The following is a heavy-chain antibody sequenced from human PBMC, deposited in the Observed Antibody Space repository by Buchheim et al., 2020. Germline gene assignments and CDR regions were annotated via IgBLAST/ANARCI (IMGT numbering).Heavy chain of an antibody. CDR3: ARDTRLFRIGYFDL. J-gene: IGHJ2*01. V-gene: IGHV3-48*04. CDR2: ISSSGSTI. D-gene: IGHD3-22*01. CDR1: GFTFSSYA. Sequence: EVQLLESGGGLVQPGGSLRLSCAASGFTFSSYAMSWVRQAPGKGLEWVAYISSSGSTIYYADSVKGRFTISRDNAKNSLYLQMNSLRAEDTAVYYCARDTRLFRIGYFDLWGRGTL.